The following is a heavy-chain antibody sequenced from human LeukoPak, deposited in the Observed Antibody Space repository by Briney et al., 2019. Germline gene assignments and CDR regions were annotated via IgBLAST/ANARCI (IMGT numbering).Heavy chain of an antibody. CDR3: AHSLTEDYYDGSGFPFDP. J-gene: IGHJ5*02. CDR1: GFSLSTSGVG. Sequence: SGPTLVKPTQTLTLTCTFSGFSLSTSGVGVGWIRQPPGKALEWLALIYWDDDKRYSPSLKSRLTITKDTSKNQVVLTMTNMDPVDTATYYCAHSLTEDYYDGSGFPFDPWGQGTLVTVSS. D-gene: IGHD3-22*01. V-gene: IGHV2-5*02. CDR2: IYWDDDK.